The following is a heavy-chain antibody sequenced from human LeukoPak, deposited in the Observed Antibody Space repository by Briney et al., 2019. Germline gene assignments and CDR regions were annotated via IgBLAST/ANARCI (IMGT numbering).Heavy chain of an antibody. D-gene: IGHD2-15*01. CDR1: GGSITSGGYC. CDR3: AKEGRDSGGYNGWFEP. Sequence: PSETLSLTCTVSGGSITSGGYCWSWIRQHPGKGLEWIVYVYHDGGTSYNPSLKSRVTVAIDTSKNQFSLKLNSVTAADTAVFYCAKEGRDSGGYNGWFEPWGQGTLVTVSS. CDR2: VYHDGGT. V-gene: IGHV4-31*03. J-gene: IGHJ5*02.